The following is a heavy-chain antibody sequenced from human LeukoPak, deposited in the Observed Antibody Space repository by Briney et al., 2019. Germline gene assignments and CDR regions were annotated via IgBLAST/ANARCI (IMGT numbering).Heavy chain of an antibody. D-gene: IGHD6-6*01. Sequence: SETLSLTCTVSGGSISSYYWSWIRQPPGKGLEWIGYIYNSGSTNYNPSLESRVTISVDTSKNQVSLKLSSVTAADTAVYYCARDYSSSKYYYYYMDVWGKGTTVTVSS. J-gene: IGHJ6*03. CDR2: IYNSGST. CDR1: GGSISSYY. V-gene: IGHV4-59*01. CDR3: ARDYSSSKYYYYYMDV.